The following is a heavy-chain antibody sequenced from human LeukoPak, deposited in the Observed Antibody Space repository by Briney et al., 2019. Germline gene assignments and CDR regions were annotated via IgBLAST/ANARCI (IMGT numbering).Heavy chain of an antibody. V-gene: IGHV4-4*02. J-gene: IGHJ4*02. CDR1: GGSISSSNW. D-gene: IGHD3-10*01. CDR3: ARHRYYGSGSYCNFDY. Sequence: SETLSLTCAVSGGSISSSNWWSWVRQPPGKGLEWIGEIYHSGSTNYNPSLKSRVTISVDKSKNQFSLKLSSVTAADTAVYYCARHRYYGSGSYCNFDYWGQGTLVTVSS. CDR2: IYHSGST.